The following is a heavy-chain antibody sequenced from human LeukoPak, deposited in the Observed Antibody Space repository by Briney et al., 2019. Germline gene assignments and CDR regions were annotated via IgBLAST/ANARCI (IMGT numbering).Heavy chain of an antibody. Sequence: GASVKVSCKASHYTFTSYGISWVRQAPGQGLEWVGWISPHSGNTNSAQKLQGRVTMTTDTSTSTAYMELRSLRSDDTAVYYCARDPGVTSYYMDVWGKGTTVTVSS. J-gene: IGHJ6*03. CDR2: ISPHSGNT. CDR3: ARDPGVTSYYMDV. D-gene: IGHD2-21*02. V-gene: IGHV1-18*01. CDR1: HYTFTSYG.